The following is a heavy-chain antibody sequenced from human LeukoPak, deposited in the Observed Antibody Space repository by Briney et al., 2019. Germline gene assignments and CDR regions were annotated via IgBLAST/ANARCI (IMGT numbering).Heavy chain of an antibody. J-gene: IGHJ4*02. D-gene: IGHD5-18*01. CDR1: GFTFSSYE. Sequence: GGSLRLSCADSGFTFSSYEMNWVRQAPGKGLEWVSSISSGSSYIYYADSVKGRFTISRDNAKNSLYLQMNSLRAEDTAVYYCARADWDTAMIDYWGQGTLVTVSS. CDR3: ARADWDTAMIDY. CDR2: ISSGSSYI. V-gene: IGHV3-21*01.